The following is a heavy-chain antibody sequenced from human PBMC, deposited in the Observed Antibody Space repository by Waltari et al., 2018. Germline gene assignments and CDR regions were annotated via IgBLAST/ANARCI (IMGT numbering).Heavy chain of an antibody. J-gene: IGHJ4*02. Sequence: EVQLVESGGGLVQPGGSLRLSCAASGFTFSSYWMHWVRQAPGKGLGWVSRINSEGSSTSYADSVKGRFTISRDNAKNTLYLQMNSLRAEDTAVYYCARDPKGQQLAPFDYWGQGTLVTVSS. CDR3: ARDPKGQQLAPFDY. V-gene: IGHV3-74*01. CDR1: GFTFSSYW. CDR2: INSEGSST. D-gene: IGHD6-13*01.